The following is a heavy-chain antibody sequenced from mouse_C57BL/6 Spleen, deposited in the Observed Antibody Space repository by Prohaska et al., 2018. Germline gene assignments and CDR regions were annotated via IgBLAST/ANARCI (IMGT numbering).Heavy chain of an antibody. J-gene: IGHJ4*01. CDR3: ARRTVVRAMDY. V-gene: IGHV1-81*01. D-gene: IGHD1-1*01. CDR2: IYPRSGNT. CDR1: VYTFTSYG. Sequence: SVKLSCKASVYTFTSYGISWVKQRTRQGLEWIGEIYPRSGNTYYNEKFKGKATLTADKSSSTAYMELRSLTSEDSAVYFCARRTVVRAMDYWGQGTSVTVSS.